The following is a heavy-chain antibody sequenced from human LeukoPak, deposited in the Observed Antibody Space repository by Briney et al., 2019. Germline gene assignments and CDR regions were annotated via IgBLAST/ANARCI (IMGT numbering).Heavy chain of an antibody. D-gene: IGHD2-15*01. Sequence: GGSLRLSCAASGFTLSSYNMNWVRQAPGKGLEWVSYIDITSSTIHYADSVKGRFAISRDNSKNTLYMQMNSLRAEDTAIYYCAKGQFLGTCSGVRCYAFDYWGQGALVTVSA. V-gene: IGHV3-48*01. J-gene: IGHJ4*02. CDR1: GFTLSSYN. CDR3: AKGQFLGTCSGVRCYAFDY. CDR2: IDITSSTI.